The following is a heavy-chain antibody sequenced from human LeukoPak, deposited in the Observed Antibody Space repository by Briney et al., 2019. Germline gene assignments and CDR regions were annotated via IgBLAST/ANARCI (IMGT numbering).Heavy chain of an antibody. D-gene: IGHD1-7*01. CDR3: AKDATPGNSMWDYFDY. V-gene: IGHV3-23*01. CDR1: GFTFSTHA. J-gene: IGHJ4*02. CDR2: IGGGDDI. Sequence: GGSLRLSCAASGFTFSTHAMSWVRQPPGEELEYVSGIGGGDDIHYTDSVKGRFTVSRANSKNTLFLQMNSLRAEDTAVYYCAKDATPGNSMWDYFDYWGQGTLVTVSS.